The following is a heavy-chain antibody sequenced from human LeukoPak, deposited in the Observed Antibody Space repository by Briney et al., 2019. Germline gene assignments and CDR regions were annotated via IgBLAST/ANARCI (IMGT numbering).Heavy chain of an antibody. J-gene: IGHJ6*02. V-gene: IGHV4-34*01. CDR3: ARGRYYYGSGTYPMDV. Sequence: SETLSLTCAVYGGSFSGYYWSWIRQPPGKGLEWIGEINHSGSTNYNPSLKSRVTISVDTSKNQFSLKLSSVTAADTAVYYCARGRYYYGSGTYPMDVWGHGTTVTVSS. CDR2: INHSGST. D-gene: IGHD3-10*01. CDR1: GGSFSGYY.